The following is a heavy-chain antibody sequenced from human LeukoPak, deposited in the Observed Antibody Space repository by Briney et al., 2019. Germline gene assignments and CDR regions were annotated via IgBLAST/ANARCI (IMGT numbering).Heavy chain of an antibody. D-gene: IGHD3-9*01. CDR2: IKQDGSEK. Sequence: PGGSLRLSCAASGFTFSSYWMSWVRQAPGKGLEWVANIKQDGSEKYYVDSVKGRFTISRDNAKNSLYLQMNSLRAEDTGVYYCARDRLRYFDWLSFWGQGTLVTVSS. CDR3: ARDRLRYFDWLSF. J-gene: IGHJ4*02. CDR1: GFTFSSYW. V-gene: IGHV3-7*01.